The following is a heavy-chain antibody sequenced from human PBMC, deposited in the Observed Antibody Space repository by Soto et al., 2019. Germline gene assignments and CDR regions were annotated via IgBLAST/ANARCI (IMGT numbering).Heavy chain of an antibody. CDR3: ARERYDILTGYVYYYGMDV. V-gene: IGHV1-69*01. CDR2: IIPIFGTA. Sequence: QVQLVQSGAEVKKPGSSVKVSCKASGGTFSSYAISWVRQAPGQGLEWMGGIIPIFGTANYAQKFQGRVTITADESTSTAYMELGSLRSEDTAVYYCARERYDILTGYVYYYGMDVWGQGTTVTVSS. CDR1: GGTFSSYA. J-gene: IGHJ6*02. D-gene: IGHD3-9*01.